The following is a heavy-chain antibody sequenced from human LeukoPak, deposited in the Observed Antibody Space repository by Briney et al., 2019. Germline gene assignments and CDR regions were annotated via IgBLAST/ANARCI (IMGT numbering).Heavy chain of an antibody. D-gene: IGHD5-18*01. CDR3: ARGKQPHEDWFDP. CDR2: IYTSGST. V-gene: IGHV4-4*07. J-gene: IGHJ5*02. CDR1: GGSISSYY. Sequence: SETLSLTCTVSGGSISSYYWSWIRRPAGKGLEWIGRIYTSGSTNYNPSLKSRVTMSVGTSKNQFSLKLSSVTAADTAVYYCARGKQPHEDWFDPWGQGTLVTVSS.